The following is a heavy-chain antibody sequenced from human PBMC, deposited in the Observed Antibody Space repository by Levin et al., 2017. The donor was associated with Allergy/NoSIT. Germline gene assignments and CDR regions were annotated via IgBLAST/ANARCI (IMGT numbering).Heavy chain of an antibody. CDR1: GGSVSSTSYY. J-gene: IGHJ5*02. D-gene: IGHD6-13*01. V-gene: IGHV4-39*01. CDR3: ARVQQQTFDP. Sequence: SETLSLTCIVSGGSVSSTSYYWGWIRQPPGKGLEWIGTIYFTGSTYHNPSLKSRLTISVDTSKNQFSLKLSSVTAADTAVYYCARVQQQTFDPWGQGTLVTVSS. CDR2: IYFTGST.